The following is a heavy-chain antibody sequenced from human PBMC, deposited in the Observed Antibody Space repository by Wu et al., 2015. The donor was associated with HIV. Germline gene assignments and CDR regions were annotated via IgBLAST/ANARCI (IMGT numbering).Heavy chain of an antibody. J-gene: IGHJ3*02. CDR3: ARIMKLEHAFDI. V-gene: IGHV1-18*01. D-gene: IGHD3-3*01. CDR1: GYTFINYG. Sequence: QVQLLQSGAEVKKPGASVKVSCKASGYTFINYGISWVRQAPGQGLEWMGWISVYNGNTNYAQKLQDRVTMTIHTSTSTAYMELRSLRSDDTAVYYCARIMKLEHAFDIWGQGTMVIVSS. CDR2: ISVYNGNT.